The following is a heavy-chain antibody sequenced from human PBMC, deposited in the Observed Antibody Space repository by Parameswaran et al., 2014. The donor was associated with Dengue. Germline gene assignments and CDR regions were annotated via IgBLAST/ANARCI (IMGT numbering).Heavy chain of an antibody. CDR3: ARGVGSSSSRYYYGMDV. Sequence: SWVRQAPGQGLEWMGGIIPIFGTANYAQKFQGRVTITADESTSTVYMELSSLRSEDTAVYYCARGVGSSSSRYYYGMDVWGQGTTVTVSS. D-gene: IGHD6-6*01. V-gene: IGHV1-69*01. CDR2: IIPIFGTA. J-gene: IGHJ6*02.